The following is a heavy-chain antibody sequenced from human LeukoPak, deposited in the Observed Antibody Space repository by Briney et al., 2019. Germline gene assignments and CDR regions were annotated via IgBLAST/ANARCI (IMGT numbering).Heavy chain of an antibody. CDR2: IYYSGST. D-gene: IGHD5-12*01. CDR1: GGSISSGGYY. CDR3: ARRDIVATITDY. J-gene: IGHJ4*02. Sequence: SETLSLTCTVSGGSISSGGYYWSWIRQHPGKGLEWIGYIYYSGSTYYNPSLKSRVTISVDTSKNQFSLKLSSVTAADTAVYYCARRDIVATITDYWGQGTPVTVSS. V-gene: IGHV4-31*03.